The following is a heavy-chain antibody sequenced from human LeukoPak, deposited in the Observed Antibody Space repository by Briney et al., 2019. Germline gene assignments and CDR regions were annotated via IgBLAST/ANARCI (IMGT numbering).Heavy chain of an antibody. D-gene: IGHD2-2*01. CDR1: GFTFSSYW. V-gene: IGHV3-11*05. CDR3: ARVLGYCSSTSCSPDAFDT. J-gene: IGHJ3*02. CDR2: ISSSSSYT. Sequence: GGSLRLSCTASGFTFSSYWMSWVRQAPGKGLEWVSYISSSSSYTNYADSVKGRFTISRDNAKNSLYLQMNSLRAEDTAVYYCARVLGYCSSTSCSPDAFDTWGQGTMVTFSS.